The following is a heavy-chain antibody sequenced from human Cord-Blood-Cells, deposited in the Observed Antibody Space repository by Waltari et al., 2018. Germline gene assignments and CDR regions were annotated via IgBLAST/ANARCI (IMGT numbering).Heavy chain of an antibody. D-gene: IGHD2-8*02. CDR1: VGSFSGYY. V-gene: IGHV4-34*01. Sequence: QVQLQQWGAGLLKPSETLFLICAVYVGSFSGYYCSWIRQSPGKGPAWIGEINHSGSTTYNPSLKRRDTISVEASKNHVSVKLRSVTAAGTAVYYCARGRGYCTGSVCYGPNVHGYFDRWGRGTLVTVSA. CDR2: INHSGST. CDR3: ARGRGYCTGSVCYGPNVHGYFDR. J-gene: IGHJ2*01.